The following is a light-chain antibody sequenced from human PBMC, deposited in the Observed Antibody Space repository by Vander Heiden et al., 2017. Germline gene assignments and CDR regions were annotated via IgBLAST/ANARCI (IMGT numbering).Light chain of an antibody. CDR1: QSISKN. V-gene: IGKV1-39*01. Sequence: DIQMTQYPSSLAATVGDRVTITCRASQSISKNLSWYQQKIGNAPNLLIYAASTLQSGVPSRFSGSRSGTDFTLTISNLQPEDSATYYCQQSYRSPHTFGQGTKLEIK. CDR3: QQSYRSPHT. J-gene: IGKJ2*01. CDR2: AAS.